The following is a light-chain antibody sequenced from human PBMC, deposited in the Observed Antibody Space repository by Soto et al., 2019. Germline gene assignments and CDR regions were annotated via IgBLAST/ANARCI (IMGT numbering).Light chain of an antibody. Sequence: EFVLTQSPGTLSLSPGEGATLSREASQTVISTHLAWYQQKPGQAPRLLIYATSNRATGIPDRFSGSGSGRDFTLTIDRLEPEDFAVYYCQQYDSSSVTFGQGTRLEIK. CDR1: QTVISTH. V-gene: IGKV3-20*01. J-gene: IGKJ5*01. CDR3: QQYDSSSVT. CDR2: ATS.